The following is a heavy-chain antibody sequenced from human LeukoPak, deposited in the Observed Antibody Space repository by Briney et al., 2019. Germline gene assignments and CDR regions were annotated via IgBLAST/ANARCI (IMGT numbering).Heavy chain of an antibody. CDR2: VSSTGGNT. Sequence: GGSLRLSCAASGFTFSSYAMSWVRQVPGKGLEWVSTVSSTGGNTYYADSVKGRFSISRDNSMNTLDLQMNSLRAEDTAVYYCVKLKQPFDYWGQGILVTVSS. CDR3: VKLKQPFDY. V-gene: IGHV3-23*01. CDR1: GFTFSSYA. D-gene: IGHD1/OR15-1a*01. J-gene: IGHJ4*02.